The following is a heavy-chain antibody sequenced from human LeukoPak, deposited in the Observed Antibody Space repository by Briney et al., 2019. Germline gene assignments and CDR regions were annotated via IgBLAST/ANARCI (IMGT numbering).Heavy chain of an antibody. J-gene: IGHJ3*02. Sequence: PGGSLRLSCAASGFTFSSYAMSWVRQAPGKGLEWVSAISGSGGSTYYADSVKGRFTISRDNSKNTLYLQMNSLRAEDTAVYYCATLFKGRYYDSRDPAAFDIWGQGTMVTVSS. CDR3: ATLFKGRYYDSRDPAAFDI. D-gene: IGHD3-22*01. V-gene: IGHV3-23*01. CDR1: GFTFSSYA. CDR2: ISGSGGST.